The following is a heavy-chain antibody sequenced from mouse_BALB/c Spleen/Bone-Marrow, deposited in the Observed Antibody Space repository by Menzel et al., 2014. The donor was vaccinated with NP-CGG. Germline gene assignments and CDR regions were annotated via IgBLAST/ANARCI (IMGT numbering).Heavy chain of an antibody. D-gene: IGHD4-1*01. CDR2: IDPSDSET. J-gene: IGHJ2*01. V-gene: IGHV1-69*02. CDR3: ARNWVYFDY. Sequence: QVQLQQPGAELVKPGAPVKLSCKASGYTFTSYWLNWVKQRPGRGLEWIGRIDPSDSETHYNQKFKDKATLTVDKSSSXXXIQLSSLTTEDSAVYYCARNWVYFDYWGQGTTVTVSS. CDR1: GYTFTSYW.